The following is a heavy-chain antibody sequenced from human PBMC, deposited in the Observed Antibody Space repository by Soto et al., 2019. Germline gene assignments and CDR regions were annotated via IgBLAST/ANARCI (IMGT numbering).Heavy chain of an antibody. V-gene: IGHV3-30-3*01. CDR3: ARDSVAKLRYFDWLLGYFDY. CDR1: GFTFSSYA. Sequence: GGSLRLSCAASGFTFSSYAMHWVRQAPGKGLEWVAVISYDGSNKYYADSVKGRFTISRDNSKNTLYLQMNSLRAEDTAVYYCARDSVAKLRYFDWLLGYFDYWGQGTLVTVSS. CDR2: ISYDGSNK. J-gene: IGHJ4*02. D-gene: IGHD3-9*01.